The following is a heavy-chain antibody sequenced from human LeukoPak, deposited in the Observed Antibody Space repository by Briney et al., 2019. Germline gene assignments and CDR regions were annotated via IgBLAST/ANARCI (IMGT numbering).Heavy chain of an antibody. V-gene: IGHV4-59*08. CDR2: IYYSGST. D-gene: IGHD5-24*01. CDR1: GGSMSSYY. Sequence: SETLSLTCTVSGGSMSSYYWSWIRQPPGKGLEWTGYIYYSGSTKYNPSLKSRVTISVDTSKNQFSLKLSSVTAADTAVYYCARGARAGYNLEPFDYWGQGTLVTVSS. CDR3: ARGARAGYNLEPFDY. J-gene: IGHJ4*02.